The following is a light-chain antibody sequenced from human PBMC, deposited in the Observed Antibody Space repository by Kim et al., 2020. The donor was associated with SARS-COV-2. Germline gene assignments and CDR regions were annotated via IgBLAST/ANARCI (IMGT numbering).Light chain of an antibody. Sequence: ETLMTQSPPTLSVSPGERVTLTCRASQSVSTNLAWYQQKPGQAPRLLISGASTRATGIPGRFSGSGSGTEFTLTISSLQSEDSAVYYCQQYNNWPWTFGQGTKVDIK. V-gene: IGKV3-15*01. CDR2: GAS. CDR3: QQYNNWPWT. J-gene: IGKJ1*01. CDR1: QSVSTN.